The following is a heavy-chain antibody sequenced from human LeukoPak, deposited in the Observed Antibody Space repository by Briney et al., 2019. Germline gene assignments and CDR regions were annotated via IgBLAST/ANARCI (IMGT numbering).Heavy chain of an antibody. J-gene: IGHJ4*02. CDR3: AKKGPTMIPGNYFDY. CDR1: GFTFSNAW. V-gene: IGHV3-23*01. Sequence: GGSLRLSCAASGFTFSNAWMSWVRQAPGKGLEWVSTIRGSGGDTYYADSVKGRFTISRDNSKNTLHLQMNSLRAEDTAVYYCAKKGPTMIPGNYFDYWGQGTLVTVSS. CDR2: IRGSGGDT. D-gene: IGHD3-22*01.